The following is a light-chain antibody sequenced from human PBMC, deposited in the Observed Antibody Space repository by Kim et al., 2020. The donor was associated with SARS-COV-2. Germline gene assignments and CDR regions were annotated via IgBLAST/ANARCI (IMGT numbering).Light chain of an antibody. Sequence: DIVMTQSPDSLAVSLGERATINCKSSQSVLYSSNNRSYLAWYQQKLGQPPKLLISWASTRESGVPDRFSGSGSGTDFTLTISSLQAEDVAVYYCQQYYSTPRTFGQGTKVDIK. CDR2: WAS. J-gene: IGKJ1*01. CDR1: QSVLYSSNNRSY. CDR3: QQYYSTPRT. V-gene: IGKV4-1*01.